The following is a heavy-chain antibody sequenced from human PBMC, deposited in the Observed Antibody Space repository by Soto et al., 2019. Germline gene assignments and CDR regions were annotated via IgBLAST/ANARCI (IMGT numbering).Heavy chain of an antibody. D-gene: IGHD6-13*01. CDR1: GYSISSGYY. CDR2: IYHSGST. V-gene: IGHV4-38-2*02. J-gene: IGHJ4*02. CDR3: ARENGKAAAGPVDY. Sequence: PSETLSLTCAVSGYSISSGYYWGWIRQPPGKGLEWIGSIYHSGSTYYNPSLKSRVTISVDTSKNQFSLKLSSVTAADTAVYYCARENGKAAAGPVDYWGQGXLVTVYS.